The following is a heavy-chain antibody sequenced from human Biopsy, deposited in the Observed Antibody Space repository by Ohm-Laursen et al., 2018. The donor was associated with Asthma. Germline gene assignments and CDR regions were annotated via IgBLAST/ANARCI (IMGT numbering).Heavy chain of an antibody. CDR3: AREQQLGNFDY. CDR1: GLSLSKTGMR. D-gene: IGHD6-13*01. Sequence: TQTLPLTCTLSGLSLSKTGMRVSWIRQPPGKALEWLAPIDWDDDKFYSASLKTRLTISKYTSKNQVVLTMTTMYPVDTATYYCAREQQLGNFDYWGQGTLVTVSS. V-gene: IGHV2-70*04. CDR2: IDWDDDK. J-gene: IGHJ4*02.